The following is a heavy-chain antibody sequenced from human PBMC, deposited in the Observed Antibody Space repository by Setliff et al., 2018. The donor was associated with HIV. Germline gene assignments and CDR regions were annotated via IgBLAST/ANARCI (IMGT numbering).Heavy chain of an antibody. J-gene: IGHJ4*02. D-gene: IGHD3-10*01. CDR2: FHHSGST. CDR3: ARDLGTRGSGSYGRFDY. V-gene: IGHV4-34*01. Sequence: PSETLSLTCAVYGGSFSGYYWSWIRQPPGKGLEWIGSFHHSGSTSHNPALRSRVTISVDTSKNQFSLKLSSVNAADTAVYYCARDLGTRGSGSYGRFDYWGQGTLVTVSS. CDR1: GGSFSGYY.